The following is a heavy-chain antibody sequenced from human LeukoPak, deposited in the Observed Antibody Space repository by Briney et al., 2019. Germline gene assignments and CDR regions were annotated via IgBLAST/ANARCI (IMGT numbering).Heavy chain of an antibody. CDR2: ISAYNGNT. Sequence: ASVKVSCKASGYTFTSYGISWVRQAPGQGLEWMGWISAYNGNTNYAQKLQGRVTMTTDTSPSTAYMELRSLRSDDTAVYYCARSDSSWYYFDYWGQGTLVTVSS. CDR1: GYTFTSYG. V-gene: IGHV1-18*01. J-gene: IGHJ4*02. CDR3: ARSDSSWYYFDY. D-gene: IGHD6-13*01.